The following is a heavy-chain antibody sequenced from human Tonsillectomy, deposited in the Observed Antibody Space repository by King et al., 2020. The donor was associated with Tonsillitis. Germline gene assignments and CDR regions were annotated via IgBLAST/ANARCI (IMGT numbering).Heavy chain of an antibody. J-gene: IGHJ4*02. CDR1: GFTFSRYA. V-gene: IGHV3-23*04. CDR3: AKEEAPYYYDSSGAFDY. Sequence: VQLVESGGGLVQPGGSLRLSCAASGFTFSRYAMSWVRQAPGKGREWGSALSGSGGSTDYADAVKGRFTISRDNSKNTLYLQMNSLRAEDTAVYYCAKEEAPYYYDSSGAFDYWGQGTLVTVSS. CDR2: LSGSGGST. D-gene: IGHD3-22*01.